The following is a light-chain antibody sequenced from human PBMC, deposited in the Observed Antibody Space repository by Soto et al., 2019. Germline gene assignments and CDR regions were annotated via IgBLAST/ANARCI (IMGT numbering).Light chain of an antibody. CDR1: QDIYKY. J-gene: IGKJ2*01. CDR2: NAS. CDR3: QQYDHPPYT. Sequence: DIQMTQSPSSLSAAVGDRVTFTSQARQDIYKYLNWYQQKPGKAPKLLIYNASNSERGVPSRLVGSGSGTDFSRTVDSLQPEDTATYYCQQYDHPPYTFGKGTKVEIK. V-gene: IGKV1-33*01.